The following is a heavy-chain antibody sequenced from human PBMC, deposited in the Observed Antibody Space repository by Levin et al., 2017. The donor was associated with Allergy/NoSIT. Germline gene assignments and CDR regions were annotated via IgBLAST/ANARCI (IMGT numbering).Heavy chain of an antibody. J-gene: IGHJ6*02. Sequence: SETLSLICTVSGDSISDYYWAWIRQAPGKGLEWIGYIFYSGSTDYNPSLKSRVTMSVDTSKKYFSLKMRSVTAADTAVYYCARQNYDNSAYKYYGLDVWGHGTTVTVSS. D-gene: IGHD3-16*01. V-gene: IGHV4-59*08. CDR3: ARQNYDNSAYKYYGLDV. CDR1: GDSISDYY. CDR2: IFYSGST.